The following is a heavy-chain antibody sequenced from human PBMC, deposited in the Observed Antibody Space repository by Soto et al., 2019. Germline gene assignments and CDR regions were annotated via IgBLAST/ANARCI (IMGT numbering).Heavy chain of an antibody. CDR2: ISNSGGGTI. CDR3: ARDVGYCSGGSCYAWFDP. J-gene: IGHJ5*02. CDR1: GFTFSGNG. D-gene: IGHD2-15*01. V-gene: IGHV3-48*01. Sequence: EVQLVESGGGLVQPGGSLRLVCSGSGFTFSGNGINWVRQAPGKGLELVSFISNSGGGTIDYAESVKGRFTISRDDAKNSVYLQMNSLKAEDTALYYCARDVGYCSGGSCYAWFDPWGQGTLVIVSS.